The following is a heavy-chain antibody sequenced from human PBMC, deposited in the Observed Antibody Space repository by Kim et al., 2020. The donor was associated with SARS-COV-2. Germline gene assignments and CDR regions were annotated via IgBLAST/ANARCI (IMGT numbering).Heavy chain of an antibody. V-gene: IGHV3-48*02. Sequence: GGSLRLSCAASGFTFSSYSMNWVRQAPGKGLEWVSYISSSSSTIYYADSVKGRFTISRDNAKNSLYLQMNSLRDEDTAVYYCARDLPPQSLLWFRDFDYWGQGTLVTVSS. D-gene: IGHD3-10*01. CDR2: ISSSSSTI. CDR1: GFTFSSYS. CDR3: ARDLPPQSLLWFRDFDY. J-gene: IGHJ4*02.